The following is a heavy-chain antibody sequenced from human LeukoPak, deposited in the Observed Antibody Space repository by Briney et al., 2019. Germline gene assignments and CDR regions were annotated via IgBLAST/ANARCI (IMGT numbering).Heavy chain of an antibody. CDR3: AKDRDHSGSYFHY. J-gene: IGHJ4*02. CDR1: GFTFSSYG. Sequence: GGSLRLSCAASGFTFSSYGMQWVRQAPGKGLEWVAFIRYDGSNKYYADSVRGRFTISRDNSKNTLYLQMNSLRVEDTAVYYCAKDRDHSGSYFHYWGQGTLVTVSS. V-gene: IGHV3-30*02. CDR2: IRYDGSNK. D-gene: IGHD1-26*01.